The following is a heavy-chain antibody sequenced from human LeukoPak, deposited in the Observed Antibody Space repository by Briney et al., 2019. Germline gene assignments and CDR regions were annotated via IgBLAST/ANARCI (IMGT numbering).Heavy chain of an antibody. V-gene: IGHV1-18*01. J-gene: IGHJ6*03. D-gene: IGHD1-26*01. CDR3: AREGGVGPTAPPDYYAYQMDV. CDR1: GYTFISYG. Sequence: GASVKVFCKASGYTFISYGITWVRQAPGQGLEWMGWISPYTTKTNYAQSLQGRLTMTTDTSTSRAYRALRTLRSDDTAVYYCAREGGVGPTAPPDYYAYQMDVWGKGTTVTVSS. CDR2: ISPYTTKT.